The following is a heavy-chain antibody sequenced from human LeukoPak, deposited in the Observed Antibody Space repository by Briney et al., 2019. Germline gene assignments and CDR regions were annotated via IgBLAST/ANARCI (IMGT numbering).Heavy chain of an antibody. CDR2: IYSGGDT. Sequence: GGSLRLSCAASGFTVSSNFMSWVRQAPGKGLEWVSVIYSGGDTYYADSVKGRFTISSDNFKNTLYLQMNSLRTDDSAVYYCARDYCRDVSCSIRWFDPWGQGTLVTVSS. V-gene: IGHV3-66*02. CDR3: ARDYCRDVSCSIRWFDP. J-gene: IGHJ5*02. CDR1: GFTVSSNF. D-gene: IGHD2-15*01.